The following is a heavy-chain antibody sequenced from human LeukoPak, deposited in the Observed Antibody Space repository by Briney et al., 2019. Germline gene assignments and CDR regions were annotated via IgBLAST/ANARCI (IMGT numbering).Heavy chain of an antibody. CDR2: ISYGGST. V-gene: IGHV4-34*01. CDR3: ARDPQNSGSLPGAFDI. Sequence: SETLSLTCAVYGGSFSGYYWTWIRQSPGKGLEWIREISYGGSTNYNPALKSRVTISVDRSKNQFSLKLSSVTAADTAVYYCARDPQNSGSLPGAFDIWGQGTMVTVSS. D-gene: IGHD1-26*01. CDR1: GGSFSGYY. J-gene: IGHJ3*02.